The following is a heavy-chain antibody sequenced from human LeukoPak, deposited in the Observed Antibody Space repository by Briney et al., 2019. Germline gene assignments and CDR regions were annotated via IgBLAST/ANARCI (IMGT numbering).Heavy chain of an antibody. CDR1: GFTFSSYS. CDR2: ISSSSSYI. V-gene: IGHV3-21*01. D-gene: IGHD3-10*01. CDR3: ARDGYYGSGSYHYYFDY. Sequence: GGSLRLSCAASGFTFSSYSMNWVRQAPGKGLEWVSSISSSSSYIYYADSVKGRFTISRDNAKNSLYLQMNSLRAEDTAVYYCARDGYYGSGSYHYYFDYWGQGTLVTVSS. J-gene: IGHJ4*02.